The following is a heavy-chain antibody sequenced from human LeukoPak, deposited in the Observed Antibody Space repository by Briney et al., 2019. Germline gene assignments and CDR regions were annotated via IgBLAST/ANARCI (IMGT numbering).Heavy chain of an antibody. Sequence: SETLSLTCAIDGASLSAYHWTWIRQPPGKGLEWIGEIKPSGITNYNPSLKSRVTISVDTSKNQFSLKLSSVTAADTAMYYCAKSDGYGLIDYLGQGTLVTVSS. CDR3: AKSDGYGLIDY. V-gene: IGHV4-34*01. D-gene: IGHD2-21*02. CDR2: IKPSGIT. J-gene: IGHJ4*02. CDR1: GASLSAYH.